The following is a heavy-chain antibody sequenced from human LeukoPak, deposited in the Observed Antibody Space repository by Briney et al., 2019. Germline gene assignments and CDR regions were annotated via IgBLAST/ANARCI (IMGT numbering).Heavy chain of an antibody. J-gene: IGHJ4*02. V-gene: IGHV3-7*03. CDR1: ELTFSNYW. CDR2: IKQDGSEM. Sequence: GGSLRLSCAASELTFSNYWMTWVRQAPGKGLEWVANIKQDGSEMYYVDSVKGRFTISRDNAKNSLYLQMNSLRAEDTAVYYCVRSPFSNGYWGQGTLVTVSS. D-gene: IGHD4-11*01. CDR3: VRSPFSNGY.